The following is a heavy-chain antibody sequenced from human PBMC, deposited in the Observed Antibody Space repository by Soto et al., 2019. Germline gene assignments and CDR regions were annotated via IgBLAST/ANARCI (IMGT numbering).Heavy chain of an antibody. CDR3: ARLVFGKSYDLDS. J-gene: IGHJ4*02. CDR2: ISPTSTYI. Sequence: EVQLVESGGGLVKPGGSLTISYAASGLDYSVYDMNWVRQAPGKGLEWVSSISPTSTYIFYADSLMGRFTVSRDNAKNSLYLQMNSLRADDTAVYFCARLVFGKSYDLDSWGQGTLVTVSS. V-gene: IGHV3-21*02. CDR1: GLDYSVYD. D-gene: IGHD5-12*01.